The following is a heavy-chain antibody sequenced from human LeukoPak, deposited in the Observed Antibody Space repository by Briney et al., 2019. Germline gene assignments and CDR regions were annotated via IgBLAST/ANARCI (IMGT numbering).Heavy chain of an antibody. D-gene: IGHD3-3*01. CDR1: GGSFSGYY. Sequence: SETLSLTCAVYGGSFSGYYWSWIRQPPGKGLEWIGEINHSGSTNYNPSLKSRVTISVDTSKNQFSLKLSSVTAADTAVYYCARGMAYYDFWSGYYPLYYMDVWGKGTTVTVSS. J-gene: IGHJ6*03. CDR2: INHSGST. CDR3: ARGMAYYDFWSGYYPLYYMDV. V-gene: IGHV4-34*01.